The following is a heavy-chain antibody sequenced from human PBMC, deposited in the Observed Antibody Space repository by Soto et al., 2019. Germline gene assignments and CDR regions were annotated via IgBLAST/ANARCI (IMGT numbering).Heavy chain of an antibody. Sequence: GGSLRLSCAASGFTFSSYSMNWVRQAPGKGLEWVSSISSSSSYIYYADSVKGRFTISRDNAKNSLYLQMNSLRAEETAVYYCARGSRLWFDYWGQGTLVTVSS. V-gene: IGHV3-21*01. D-gene: IGHD6-6*01. J-gene: IGHJ4*02. CDR1: GFTFSSYS. CDR3: ARGSRLWFDY. CDR2: ISSSSSYI.